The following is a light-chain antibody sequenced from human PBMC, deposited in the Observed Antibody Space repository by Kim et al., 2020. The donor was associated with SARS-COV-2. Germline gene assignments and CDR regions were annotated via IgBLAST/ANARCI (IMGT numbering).Light chain of an antibody. J-gene: IGKJ1*01. CDR1: QDISSY. V-gene: IGKV1-39*01. Sequence: DIQMTQSPSSLSASVGDRVTITCRASQDISSYLYWYQQKPGKAPKLLIYTASSLQSGVPSRFTGSGSETDFTLTITSLQPEDFATYYCQQNSSAPRTFGQGTKVDIK. CDR2: TAS. CDR3: QQNSSAPRT.